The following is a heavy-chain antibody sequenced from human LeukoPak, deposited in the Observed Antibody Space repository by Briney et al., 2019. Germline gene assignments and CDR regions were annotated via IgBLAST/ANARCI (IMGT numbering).Heavy chain of an antibody. V-gene: IGHV4-59*01. CDR1: GGSISSYY. CDR3: ARDGQRWSLDY. D-gene: IGHD5-24*01. CDR2: IYYSGST. J-gene: IGHJ4*02. Sequence: SETLSLTCTVSGGSISSYYWSWIRQPPGKGLEWIGYIYYSGSTNSNPSLKSRVTISVNTSKNQFSLRLTSVTAVDTAVYYCARDGQRWSLDYWGQGTLVTVSS.